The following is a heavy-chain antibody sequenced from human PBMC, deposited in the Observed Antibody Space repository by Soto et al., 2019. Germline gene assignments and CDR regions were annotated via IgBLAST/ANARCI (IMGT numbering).Heavy chain of an antibody. CDR1: GCTFSSYT. J-gene: IGHJ4*02. D-gene: IGHD6-13*01. V-gene: IGHV1-69*02. CDR3: ARSQGQQLVQAFDY. Sequence: ASVKVSCKASGCTFSSYTISWVRQAPGQGLEWMGRIIPILGIANYAQKFQGRATITADKSTSTAYMELSSLRSEDTAVYYCARSQGQQLVQAFDYWGQGTLVTVSS. CDR2: IIPILGIA.